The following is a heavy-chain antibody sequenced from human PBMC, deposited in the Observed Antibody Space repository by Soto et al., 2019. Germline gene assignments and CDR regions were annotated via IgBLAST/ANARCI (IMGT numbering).Heavy chain of an antibody. CDR1: GFTFDNYG. Sequence: GGSLRLSCAASGFTFDNYGMSWVRQAPGKGLEWVSTISGSGGSTYYADSVKGRFTISRDNSKNTLYLQMYSLRAEDTAVYYCAKDFGRITIFGVVITDRYNWFDPWGQGTLVTVSS. D-gene: IGHD3-3*01. V-gene: IGHV3-23*01. CDR2: ISGSGGST. J-gene: IGHJ5*02. CDR3: AKDFGRITIFGVVITDRYNWFDP.